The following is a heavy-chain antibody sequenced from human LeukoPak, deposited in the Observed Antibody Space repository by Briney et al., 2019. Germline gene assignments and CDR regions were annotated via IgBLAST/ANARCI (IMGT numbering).Heavy chain of an antibody. J-gene: IGHJ4*02. D-gene: IGHD3-9*01. CDR2: IKQDGSEK. CDR1: GFTFSSYW. CDR3: ARVQRDRPDLIRYFDGTLSSRIWYFDY. Sequence: PGGSLSLSCAASGFTFSSYWMSWVRQAPGKGLEWVANIKQDGSEKYYVDSVKGRFTISRDNAKNSLYLQMNSLRAEDTAVYYCARVQRDRPDLIRYFDGTLSSRIWYFDYWGQGTLVTVSS. V-gene: IGHV3-7*01.